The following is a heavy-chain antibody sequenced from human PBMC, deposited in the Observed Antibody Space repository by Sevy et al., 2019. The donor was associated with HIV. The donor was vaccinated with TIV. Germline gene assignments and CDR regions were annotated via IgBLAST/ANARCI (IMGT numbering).Heavy chain of an antibody. Sequence: GGSLRLSCAASGFTFSSYGMHWVRQAPGKGLEWVAVISYDGSNKYYADSVKGRFTISRDNSKNTLYLQMNSLRAEDTAVYYCAKDFYGGKTQYFHHWGQGTLVTVSS. CDR3: AKDFYGGKTQYFHH. CDR2: ISYDGSNK. D-gene: IGHD4-17*01. V-gene: IGHV3-30*18. CDR1: GFTFSSYG. J-gene: IGHJ1*01.